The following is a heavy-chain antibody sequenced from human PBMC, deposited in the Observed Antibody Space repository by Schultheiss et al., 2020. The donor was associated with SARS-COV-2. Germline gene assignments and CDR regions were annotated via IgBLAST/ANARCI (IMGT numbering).Heavy chain of an antibody. CDR2: ITSSGTTI. CDR3: ARQDYGDNYIEY. V-gene: IGHV3-48*03. J-gene: IGHJ4*02. CDR1: GFTFSNFE. D-gene: IGHD4-17*01. Sequence: GGSLRLSCVASGFTFSNFEMNWVRQAPGKGLEWVSYITSSGTTIYYSDSVKGRFTVSRDNAKSSLYLQMNSLRAEDTAVYFCARQDYGDNYIEYWGQGTLVTFSS.